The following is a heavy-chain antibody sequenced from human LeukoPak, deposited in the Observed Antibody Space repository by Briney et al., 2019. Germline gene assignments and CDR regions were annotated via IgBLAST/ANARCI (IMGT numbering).Heavy chain of an antibody. V-gene: IGHV4-34*01. D-gene: IGHD1-26*01. Sequence: SETLSLTCAVYGGSFSGYYWSWIRPPPGRGLEWIGEINHSGSTNYNPSLKSGVTISVDTSKNQFSLKLSSVSAADTAVYYCARVIVGATFSTHFDHWGQGTLVTVSS. CDR2: INHSGST. J-gene: IGHJ4*02. CDR3: ARVIVGATFSTHFDH. CDR1: GGSFSGYY.